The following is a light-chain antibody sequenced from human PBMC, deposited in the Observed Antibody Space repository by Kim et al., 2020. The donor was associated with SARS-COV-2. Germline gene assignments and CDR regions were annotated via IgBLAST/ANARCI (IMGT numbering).Light chain of an antibody. CDR3: QAWDSRSV. J-gene: IGLJ1*01. Sequence: SYELTQPPSVSVSPGQTASITCSGDKLGDKYACWYQQKPGQSTVLVIYQDSKRPSGIPERFSGSKSGNTATLTISGTQAMDEADYYCQAWDSRSVFGTGTKVTAL. V-gene: IGLV3-1*01. CDR1: KLGDKY. CDR2: QDS.